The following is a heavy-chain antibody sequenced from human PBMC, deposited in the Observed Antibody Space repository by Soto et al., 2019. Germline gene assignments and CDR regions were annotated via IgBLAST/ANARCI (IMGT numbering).Heavy chain of an antibody. D-gene: IGHD2-2*02. J-gene: IGHJ5*02. CDR3: AKSSGCFTA. Sequence: GGSLRLSCVASGFTFSNNDMTWVRQAPGKGLEWVSTIDGTSTFSNYADSVEGRFTISRDNSRNTVYLQMNSLRADDTAVYYCAKSSGCFTAWGQGTLVTVSS. CDR2: IDGTSTFS. CDR1: GFTFSNND. V-gene: IGHV3-23*05.